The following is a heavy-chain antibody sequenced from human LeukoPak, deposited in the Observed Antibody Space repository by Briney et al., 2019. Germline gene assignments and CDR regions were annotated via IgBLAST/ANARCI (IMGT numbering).Heavy chain of an antibody. CDR2: IRYDGSNK. Sequence: GGSLRLSCAASGFTFSSYGMHWVRQAPGKGLEWVAFIRYDGSNKYYADSVKGRFTISRDNSKNTLYLQMNSLRAEDTAVYYCAKGHPSPRSFGVASRGEYFDYWGQGTLVTVSS. CDR3: AKGHPSPRSFGVASRGEYFDY. V-gene: IGHV3-30*02. D-gene: IGHD3-3*01. CDR1: GFTFSSYG. J-gene: IGHJ4*02.